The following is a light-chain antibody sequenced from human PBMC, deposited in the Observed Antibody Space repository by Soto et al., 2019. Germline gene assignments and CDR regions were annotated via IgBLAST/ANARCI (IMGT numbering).Light chain of an antibody. CDR3: PLDGYSPPTYT. J-gene: IGKJ2*01. CDR1: QSVSSNF. CDR2: AAS. V-gene: IGKV3-20*01. Sequence: ESVLTQSPGTLSLSPGERATLSCRASQSVSSNFIAWYQQKPGRAPRLLIYAASSRATGIPDRFSGSGSGTDFTLTISRLEPEDFAMYYCPLDGYSPPTYTFGQGTKLEIK.